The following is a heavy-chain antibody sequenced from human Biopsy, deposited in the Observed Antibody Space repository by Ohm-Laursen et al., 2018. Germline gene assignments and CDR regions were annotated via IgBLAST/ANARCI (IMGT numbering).Heavy chain of an antibody. V-gene: IGHV4-59*01. J-gene: IGHJ4*02. CDR2: IYYTGST. CDR1: RDSISNYY. Sequence: PSETLSLTCAVSRDSISNYYWTWIRQSPGKGLEWIGYIYYTGSTNYNPSVKSRVTISVDTSKNQFSLKLNSVTTADMAVYFCARDNRGGHLNTTLITGKNLDSWGQGILVTVSS. D-gene: IGHD3-16*01. CDR3: ARDNRGGHLNTTLITGKNLDS.